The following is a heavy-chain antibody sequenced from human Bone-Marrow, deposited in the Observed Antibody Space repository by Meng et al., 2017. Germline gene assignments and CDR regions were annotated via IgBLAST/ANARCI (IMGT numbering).Heavy chain of an antibody. CDR2: ISSSGSTI. Sequence: GGSLRLSCAASGFTFSSYEMNWVRQAPGKGLEWGSYISSSGSTIYYADSVKGRFTISRDNAKNSLYLQMNSLRAEDTAVYYCARAGNVGVDYWGQGTLVTVSS. D-gene: IGHD3-16*01. CDR1: GFTFSSYE. V-gene: IGHV3-48*03. CDR3: ARAGNVGVDY. J-gene: IGHJ4*02.